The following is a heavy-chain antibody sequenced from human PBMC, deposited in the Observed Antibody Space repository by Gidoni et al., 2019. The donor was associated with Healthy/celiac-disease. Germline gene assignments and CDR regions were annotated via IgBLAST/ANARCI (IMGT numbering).Heavy chain of an antibody. V-gene: IGHV4-39*01. CDR2: IYYSGST. CDR3: ARLTYEGDSSGRYANYYYYYYMDV. CDR1: GGSISSSSYY. J-gene: IGHJ6*03. Sequence: QLQLQESGPGLVKPSETLSLTCTVSGGSISSSSYYWGWIRQPPGKGLEWIGSIYYSGSTYYNPSLKSRVTISVDTSKNQFSLKLSSVTAADTAVYYCARLTYEGDSSGRYANYYYYYYMDVWGKGTTVTVSS. D-gene: IGHD6-19*01.